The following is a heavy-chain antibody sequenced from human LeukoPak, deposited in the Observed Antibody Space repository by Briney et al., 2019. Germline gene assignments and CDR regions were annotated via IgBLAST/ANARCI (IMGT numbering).Heavy chain of an antibody. CDR3: ASLVSVVPAALSDYYYYYYMDV. CDR1: VGSISSGGYY. D-gene: IGHD2-2*01. Sequence: SETLSLTCTVSVGSISSGGYYWSWIRQPPGKGLEWIGYIYHSGSTYYNPSLKSRVTISVDRSKNQFSLKLSSVTAADTAVYYCASLVSVVPAALSDYYYYYYMDVWGKGTTVTVSS. CDR2: IYHSGST. V-gene: IGHV4-30-2*01. J-gene: IGHJ6*03.